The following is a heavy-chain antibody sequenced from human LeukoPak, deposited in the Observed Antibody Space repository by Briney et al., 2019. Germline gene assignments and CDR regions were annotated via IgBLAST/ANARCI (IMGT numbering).Heavy chain of an antibody. Sequence: GGSLTLSRALSGPNLKKAWTSCVRDAPGEGVEWGGGVTSNTDGRTTDYPAPVKDRFKISRHDTKSSLYLQTDTLKTEDTDVYYCPTGVGRSDFDYWGQGTLVTVSS. CDR3: PTGVGRSDFDY. J-gene: IGHJ4*02. D-gene: IGHD1-26*01. V-gene: IGHV3-15*01. CDR1: GPNLKKAW. CDR2: VTSNTDGRTT.